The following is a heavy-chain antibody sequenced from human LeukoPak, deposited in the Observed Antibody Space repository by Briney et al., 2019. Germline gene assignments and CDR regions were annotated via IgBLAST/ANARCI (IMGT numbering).Heavy chain of an antibody. J-gene: IGHJ4*02. V-gene: IGHV3-74*01. CDR1: GFTFRSHA. CDR3: ARDDYGDYQFDC. Sequence: GGSLRLSCVASGFTFRSHAMHWVRQAPGKGLVWVSRINSDGSSTSYADSVKGRFTISRDNAKNTLYLQMNSLRAEDTAVYYCARDDYGDYQFDCWGQGTLVTVSS. CDR2: INSDGSST. D-gene: IGHD4-17*01.